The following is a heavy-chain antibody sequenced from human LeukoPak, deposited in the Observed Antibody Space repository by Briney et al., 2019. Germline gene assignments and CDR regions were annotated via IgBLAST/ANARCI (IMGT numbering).Heavy chain of an antibody. V-gene: IGHV4-39*01. CDR2: LYGSGST. D-gene: IGHD3-16*02. J-gene: IGHJ5*02. CDR1: GGSISSGGYY. Sequence: SETLSLTCSVSGGSISSGGYYWVWIRQPPGKGLEWIASLYGSGSTYYNPSLRSRVSIAADLSKNQFSLWLNSVTAADTAVYYCARLSYRVIVGVVDHWGQGTLVTVSS. CDR3: ARLSYRVIVGVVDH.